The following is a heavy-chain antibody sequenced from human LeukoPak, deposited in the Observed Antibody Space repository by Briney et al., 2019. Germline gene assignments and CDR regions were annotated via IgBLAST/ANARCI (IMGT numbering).Heavy chain of an antibody. CDR3: ARTKWGRVVVAATYPFDP. CDR2: IYYSGST. J-gene: IGHJ5*02. V-gene: IGHV4-31*03. D-gene: IGHD2-15*01. Sequence: SETLSLTCTVSGGSISSSSYYWSWIRQHPGKGLEWIGYIYYSGSTYYNPSLKSRVTISVDTSKNQFSLKLSSVTAADTAVYYCARTKWGRVVVAATYPFDPWGQGTLVTVSS. CDR1: GGSISSSSYY.